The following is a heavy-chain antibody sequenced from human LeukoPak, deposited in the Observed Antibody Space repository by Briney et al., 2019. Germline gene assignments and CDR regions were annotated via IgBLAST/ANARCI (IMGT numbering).Heavy chain of an antibody. CDR3: AYLTMVRGVPFDY. CDR2: IYTSGST. Sequence: SETLSLTCTVSGGSISSYCWSWIRQPAGKGLEWIGRIYTSGSTNYNPSLKSRVTMSVDTSKNQFSLKLSSVTAADTAVYYCAYLTMVRGVPFDYWGQGTMVTVSS. D-gene: IGHD3-10*01. J-gene: IGHJ4*02. CDR1: GGSISSYC. V-gene: IGHV4-4*07.